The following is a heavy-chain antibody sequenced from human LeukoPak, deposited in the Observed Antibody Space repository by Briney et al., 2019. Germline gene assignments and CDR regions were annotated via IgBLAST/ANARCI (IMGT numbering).Heavy chain of an antibody. D-gene: IGHD6-13*01. CDR1: GFTFSRYA. CDR3: AKDSSSRLYYFDY. J-gene: IGHJ4*02. CDR2: IWNDGSNK. V-gene: IGHV3-30*02. Sequence: GGSLRLSCAASGFTFSRYAMHWVRQAPGKGLEWVAVIWNDGSNKYYADSVKGRFTISRDNSKNTLYLQMNSLRAEDTAVYYCAKDSSSRLYYFDYWGQGTLVTVSS.